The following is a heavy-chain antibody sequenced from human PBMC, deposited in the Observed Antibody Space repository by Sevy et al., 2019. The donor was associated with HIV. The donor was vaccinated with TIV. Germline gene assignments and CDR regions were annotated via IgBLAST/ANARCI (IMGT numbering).Heavy chain of an antibody. CDR2: MKEDGSEK. D-gene: IGHD4-17*01. V-gene: IGHV3-7*01. J-gene: IGHJ6*02. CDR3: VKDRDGVVYYYYYGMDV. CDR1: GFTFSSYW. Sequence: GGSLRLSCAASGFTFSSYWMSWVRQAPGKGLEWVATMKEDGSEKSYVDSVKGRFTISRDNAKNSLYLQMNSLKAEDTAVYYCVKDRDGVVYYYYYGMDVWGQGTTVTVSS.